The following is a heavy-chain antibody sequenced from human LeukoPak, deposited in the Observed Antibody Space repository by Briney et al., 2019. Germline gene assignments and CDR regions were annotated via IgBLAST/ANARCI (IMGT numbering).Heavy chain of an antibody. J-gene: IGHJ5*02. CDR1: GFTFSGYP. CDR2: ISYDGSNK. Sequence: GGSLRLSCAASGFTFSGYPIHWVRQAPGKGLEWVAVISYDGSNKYYADSVKGRFTISRDNSKNTLYLQMNSLRAEDTAVYYCARGSPFNWFDPWGQGTLVTVSS. V-gene: IGHV3-30*14. CDR3: ARGSPFNWFDP.